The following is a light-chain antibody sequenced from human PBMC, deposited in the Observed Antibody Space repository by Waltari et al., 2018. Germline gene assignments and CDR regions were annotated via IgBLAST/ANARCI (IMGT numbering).Light chain of an antibody. J-gene: IGKJ5*01. CDR1: QSVSSN. V-gene: IGKV3-15*01. CDR3: QQYNRWPPIT. Sequence: EIVMTQSPATLSVSPGDTATLPCRASQSVSSNVAWYQKKPGQAPRLLIYDASTRATSIPAKFRGSGSGTEFTLTISSLQSEDFAVYYCQQYNRWPPITFGHGTRLEIK. CDR2: DAS.